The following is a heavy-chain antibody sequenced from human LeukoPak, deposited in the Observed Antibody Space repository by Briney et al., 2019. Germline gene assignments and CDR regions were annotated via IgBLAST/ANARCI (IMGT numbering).Heavy chain of an antibody. Sequence: GASVKVSCKASGGTFSSYAISWVRQAPGQGLEWMGRIIPILGIANYAQKFQGRVTITADKSTSTAYMELSSLRSEDTAVYYCARDYDDTALDYWGQGTLVTVSS. V-gene: IGHV1-69*04. CDR3: ARDYDDTALDY. J-gene: IGHJ4*02. CDR2: IIPILGIA. D-gene: IGHD5-18*01. CDR1: GGTFSSYA.